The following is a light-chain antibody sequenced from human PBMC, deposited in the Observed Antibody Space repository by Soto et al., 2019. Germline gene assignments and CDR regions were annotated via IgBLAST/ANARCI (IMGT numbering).Light chain of an antibody. CDR2: DAS. CDR1: QSVSSN. V-gene: IGKV3-15*01. J-gene: IGKJ1*01. Sequence: EIVMTQSPGTLSVSAGERVTLSCRASQSVSSNLAWYQQKPGQAPRLLIYDASTRATGIPARFSGSGSGTELTLTISSLQSEDFAVYYCQQCNTWPPTFGQGTKVDIK. CDR3: QQCNTWPPT.